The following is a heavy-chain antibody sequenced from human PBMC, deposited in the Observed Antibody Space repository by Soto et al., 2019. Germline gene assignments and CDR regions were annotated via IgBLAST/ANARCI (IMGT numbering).Heavy chain of an antibody. D-gene: IGHD1-26*01. CDR2: ISSSSSAI. V-gene: IGHV3-48*02. Sequence: GGSLRLSCAASGFTFSSYSMNWVRQAPGKGLEWVSYISSSSSAIYYADSVKGRFTISRDNAENSLYLQMNSLRDEDTAVYYCARDISGSYSYFDYWGQGTLVTVSS. CDR3: ARDISGSYSYFDY. J-gene: IGHJ4*02. CDR1: GFTFSSYS.